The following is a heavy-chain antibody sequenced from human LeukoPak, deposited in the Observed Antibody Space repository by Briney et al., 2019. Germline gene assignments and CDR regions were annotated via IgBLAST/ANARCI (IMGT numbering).Heavy chain of an antibody. Sequence: PGGSLRLSCAASGFTFSSYAMSWVRQAPGKGLEWVSAISGSGGSTYYADSVKGRFTISRDNSKNTLYLQMNSLRAEDTAVYYCAKVLGRANWALDYDSSGIDYWGQGTLVTVSS. D-gene: IGHD3-22*01. V-gene: IGHV3-23*01. CDR2: ISGSGGST. J-gene: IGHJ4*02. CDR3: AKVLGRANWALDYDSSGIDY. CDR1: GFTFSSYA.